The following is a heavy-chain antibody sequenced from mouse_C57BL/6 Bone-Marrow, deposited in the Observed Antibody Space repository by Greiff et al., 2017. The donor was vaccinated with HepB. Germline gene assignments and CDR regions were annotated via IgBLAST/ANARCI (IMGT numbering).Heavy chain of an antibody. D-gene: IGHD1-1*01. CDR2: INPNNGGT. Sequence: VQLQQSGPELVKPGASVKISCKASGYTFTDYYMNWVKQSHGKSLEWIGDINPNNGGTSYNQKFKGKATLTVDKSSSTAYMELRSLTSEDSAVYYCATYYGSSQYYYAMDYWGQGTSVTVSS. V-gene: IGHV1-26*01. CDR3: ATYYGSSQYYYAMDY. J-gene: IGHJ4*01. CDR1: GYTFTDYY.